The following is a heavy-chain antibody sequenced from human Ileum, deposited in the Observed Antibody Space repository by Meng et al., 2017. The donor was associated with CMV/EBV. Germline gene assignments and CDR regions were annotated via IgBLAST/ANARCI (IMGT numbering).Heavy chain of an antibody. CDR1: NGSISSGDYS. Sequence: SETLSLTCTVSNGSISSGDYSWSWIRQPPGKGLEWIGFIYYSGSTYYNPSLKSRVTISVDTSKNKFSLKLTSVTAADTAVYYCARVRDLFRYFDYWGQGTLVTVSS. CDR3: ARVRDLFRYFDY. V-gene: IGHV4-30-4*08. CDR2: IYYSGST. J-gene: IGHJ4*02.